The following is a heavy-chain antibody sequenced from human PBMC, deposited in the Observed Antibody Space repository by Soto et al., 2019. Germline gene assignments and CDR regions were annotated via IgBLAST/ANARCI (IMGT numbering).Heavy chain of an antibody. CDR3: AKDIPPEWPDSY. Sequence: GGSLRVSCAAAGFTFSSYARSWVRKAPGKGLEWVSAISGSGGSTYYADSVKGRFTISRDNSKNTLYLQMNSLRAEDTAVYYCAKDIPPEWPDSYWGQGTLVTVSS. CDR2: ISGSGGST. CDR1: GFTFSSYA. D-gene: IGHD3-3*01. J-gene: IGHJ4*02. V-gene: IGHV3-23*01.